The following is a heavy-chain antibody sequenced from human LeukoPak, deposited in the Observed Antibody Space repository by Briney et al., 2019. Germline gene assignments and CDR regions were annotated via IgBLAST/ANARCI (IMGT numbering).Heavy chain of an antibody. V-gene: IGHV3-33*01. D-gene: IGHD5-12*01. CDR3: ARGDIVTTIKGDHFDC. CDR2: XWYDGSNK. J-gene: IGHJ4*02. Sequence: GGSLRLSCXASGFTFSXXXXXXXXRAPGKXXXXXXXXWYDGSNKYYVDSVXGRFTXSRDNSKNTLYLQMNSLRAEDTAVYYCARGDIVTTIKGDHFDCWGQGTLVTVSS. CDR1: GFTFSXXX.